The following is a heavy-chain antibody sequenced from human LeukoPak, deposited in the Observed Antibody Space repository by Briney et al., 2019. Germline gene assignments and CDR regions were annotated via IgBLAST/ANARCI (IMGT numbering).Heavy chain of an antibody. CDR1: GFTFSSYW. CDR2: IKQDGSEK. D-gene: IGHD3-16*01. Sequence: GGSLRLSCAASGFTFSSYWMSWVRQAPGKGLEWVANIKQDGSEKYYVDSVKGRFTISRDNAKNSLYLQMNSLRAEDTAVYYCARLSPRGDYYYCGMDVWGQGTTVTVSS. J-gene: IGHJ6*02. CDR3: ARLSPRGDYYYCGMDV. V-gene: IGHV3-7*01.